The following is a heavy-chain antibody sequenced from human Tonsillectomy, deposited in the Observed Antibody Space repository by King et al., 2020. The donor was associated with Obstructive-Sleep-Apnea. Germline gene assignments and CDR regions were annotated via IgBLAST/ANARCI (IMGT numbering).Heavy chain of an antibody. CDR1: GFTFSNAW. CDR3: TTTNIVVVPAKDAFDI. CDR2: IKSKTDGGTT. V-gene: IGHV3-15*01. Sequence: VQLVESGGGLVKPGGSLRLSCAASGFTFSNAWMSWVRQAPGKGLEWVGRIKSKTDGGTTDYAAPVKGRFTISRDDSKNTLYLQMNSLKTEDTAVDYCTTTNIVVVPAKDAFDIWGQGTMVTVSS. J-gene: IGHJ3*02. D-gene: IGHD2-2*01.